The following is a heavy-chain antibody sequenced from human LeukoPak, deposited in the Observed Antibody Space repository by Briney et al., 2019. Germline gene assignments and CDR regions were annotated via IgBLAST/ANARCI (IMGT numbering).Heavy chain of an antibody. Sequence: PGGSLRLSCAASGFTFSSYAMSWVRQAPGKGLEWVSGISGSAYSTYYADSVQGRFTISRDNTNNTLYLQMNRLRAEETAVYYCAKEAGYSVYDYPDYWGQGTLVTVSS. CDR1: GFTFSSYA. CDR3: AKEAGYSVYDYPDY. V-gene: IGHV3-23*01. D-gene: IGHD5/OR15-5a*01. CDR2: ISGSAYST. J-gene: IGHJ4*02.